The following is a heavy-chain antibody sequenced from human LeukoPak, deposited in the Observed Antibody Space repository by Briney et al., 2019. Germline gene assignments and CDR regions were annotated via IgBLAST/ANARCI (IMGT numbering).Heavy chain of an antibody. V-gene: IGHV3-11*01. J-gene: IGHJ4*02. CDR1: GFTFSDYD. CDR3: ARLFSNVIVVPDY. Sequence: GGSLRLSCAASGFTFSDYDMSWIRQAPGKGLEWVSYISSSGSTIYYADSVKGRFTISRDNAKNSLYLQMNSLRAEDTAVYYCARLFSNVIVVPDYWGQGTLVTVYS. CDR2: ISSSGSTI. D-gene: IGHD3-22*01.